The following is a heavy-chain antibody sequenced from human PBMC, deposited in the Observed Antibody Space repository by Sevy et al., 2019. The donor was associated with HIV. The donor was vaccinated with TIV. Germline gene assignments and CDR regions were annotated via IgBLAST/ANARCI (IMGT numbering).Heavy chain of an antibody. Sequence: ASVKVSCKASGYNLNNYYMHWVRQAPGQGLEWMGLINPSGGCTSYAQKFQGRVTMTRDTSTSTLHMELSSLRSEDTAVYYCARVYYYDYSGPGYWGQGTLVTVSS. V-gene: IGHV1-46*02. CDR3: ARVYYYDYSGPGY. J-gene: IGHJ4*02. CDR2: INPSGGCT. CDR1: GYNLNNYY. D-gene: IGHD3-22*01.